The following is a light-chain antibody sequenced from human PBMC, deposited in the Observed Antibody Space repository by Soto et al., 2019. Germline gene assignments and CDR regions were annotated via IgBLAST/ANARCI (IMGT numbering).Light chain of an antibody. V-gene: IGLV2-14*01. Sequence: QSALTQPASVSGSPGQSITISCAGNSSDVGGYKYVSWYQQNPGKAPKLIIYEVSSRPSGVSNRFSGSKSGNTASLTSSGLQAEDEADYYCSSYTSTSTLYVFGSGTKLTVL. CDR2: EVS. CDR3: SSYTSTSTLYV. J-gene: IGLJ1*01. CDR1: SSDVGGYKY.